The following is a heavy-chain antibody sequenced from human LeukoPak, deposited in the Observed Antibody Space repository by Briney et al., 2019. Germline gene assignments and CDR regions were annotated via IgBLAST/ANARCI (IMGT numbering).Heavy chain of an antibody. CDR3: AKVSDGEGY. CDR2: ISYDGSNK. D-gene: IGHD3-10*01. CDR1: GFTFASYG. Sequence: PGGSLRLSCAASGFTFASYGMQWVRQAPGKGLEWVAVISYDGSNKFYSDSVKGRFTISRDNSKNTVYLQMNSLRGEDSAVYYCAKVSDGEGYWGQGTLVTVSS. J-gene: IGHJ4*02. V-gene: IGHV3-30*18.